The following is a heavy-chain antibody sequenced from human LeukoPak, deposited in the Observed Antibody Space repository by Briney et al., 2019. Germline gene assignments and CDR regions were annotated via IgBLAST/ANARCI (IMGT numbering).Heavy chain of an antibody. Sequence: HPGGSLRLSCAASGFTFSNYAMSWVRQAPGKGLEWVSAISGSGGSTYYADSVKGRFTISRDNSKNTLYLQMNSLRAEDTAVYYCAKDQVVAGYSSSWYDYWGQGTLVTVSS. CDR3: AKDQVVAGYSSSWYDY. V-gene: IGHV3-23*01. D-gene: IGHD6-13*01. CDR2: ISGSGGST. CDR1: GFTFSNYA. J-gene: IGHJ4*02.